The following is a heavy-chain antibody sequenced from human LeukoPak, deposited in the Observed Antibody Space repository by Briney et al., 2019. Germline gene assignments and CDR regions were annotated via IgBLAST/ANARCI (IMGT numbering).Heavy chain of an antibody. V-gene: IGHV3-7*01. D-gene: IGHD3-3*01. CDR2: IKQDGSEK. J-gene: IGHJ3*02. CDR1: GFTFSSYW. Sequence: GGSLRLSCAASGFTFSSYWMSWVRQAPGKGLEWVANIKQDGSEKYYVDSVKGRFTISRDNAKNSLYLQMNSLRAEDTAVYYCAQSHLFGVVLRDAFDIWGQGTMVTVSS. CDR3: AQSHLFGVVLRDAFDI.